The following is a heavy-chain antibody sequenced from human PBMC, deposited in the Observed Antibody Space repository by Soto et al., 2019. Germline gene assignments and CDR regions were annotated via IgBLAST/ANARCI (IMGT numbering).Heavy chain of an antibody. V-gene: IGHV1-18*01. Sequence: ASVKVSCTASGYTFTSYGIIWVRQAPGQGLEWMGWISAYNGNTNYAQKLQGRVTMTTDTSTSTAYMELRSLRSDDTAVYYCARDFRPYNWNADAFDIWGQGTMVTVS. J-gene: IGHJ3*02. CDR3: ARDFRPYNWNADAFDI. CDR2: ISAYNGNT. CDR1: GYTFTSYG. D-gene: IGHD1-20*01.